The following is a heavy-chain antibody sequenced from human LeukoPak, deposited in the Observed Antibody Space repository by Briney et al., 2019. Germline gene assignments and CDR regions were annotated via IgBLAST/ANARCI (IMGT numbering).Heavy chain of an antibody. CDR2: INSDGSIT. CDR1: GFTFSRNC. Sequence: GGSLRLSCAASGFTFSRNCMHWVRQARGKGLVWVSRINSDGSITNYADPVKGRFTISRDNAKNTLYLQMSSLRAEDTAVYSCAKIDAYWGQGTLVTVSS. J-gene: IGHJ4*02. CDR3: AKIDAY. V-gene: IGHV3-74*01.